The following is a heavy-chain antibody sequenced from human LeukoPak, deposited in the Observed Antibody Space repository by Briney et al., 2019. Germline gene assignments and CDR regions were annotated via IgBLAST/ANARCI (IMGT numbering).Heavy chain of an antibody. CDR1: GFTFSSYA. CDR2: ISGSGGST. Sequence: PGGSLRLSCAASGFTFSSYAMSWVRQAPGKGLEWVSAISGSGGSTYYADSVKGRFTISRDNSKNTLYLQMNSLRAEDTAVYYCAKDLGDLVVPAAMSFDYWGQGTLVTVSS. V-gene: IGHV3-23*01. CDR3: AKDLGDLVVPAAMSFDY. D-gene: IGHD2-2*01. J-gene: IGHJ4*02.